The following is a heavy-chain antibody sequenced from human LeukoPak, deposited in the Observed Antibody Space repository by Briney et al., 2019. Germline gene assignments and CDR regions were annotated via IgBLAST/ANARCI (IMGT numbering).Heavy chain of an antibody. V-gene: IGHV3-30-3*01. CDR3: ASRHGSGSHIDY. CDR1: GFTFSSCA. CDR2: ISYDGTHK. Sequence: GGSLRLSCAASGFTFSSCAMHWVRQAPGKGLEWVTVISYDGTHKLYADPVKGRFTISRDNSKNTLYLQMNSLSAEDTAVYYCASRHGSGSHIDYWGQGTLVTVSS. J-gene: IGHJ4*02. D-gene: IGHD3-10*01.